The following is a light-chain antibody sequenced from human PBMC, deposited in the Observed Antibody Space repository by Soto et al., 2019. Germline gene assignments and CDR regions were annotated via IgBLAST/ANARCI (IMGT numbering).Light chain of an antibody. Sequence: DIQMTQSPSSLSASVGDRVTITCRASQGIRNNLGWYQQKPGKAPKRLIYAASSLQSVVTSRFSGSGSGTEFTLTISSLQPEDFATYYCLKHNSYLLFTFGPGTKVDIK. J-gene: IGKJ3*01. CDR3: LKHNSYLLFT. CDR2: AAS. V-gene: IGKV1-17*01. CDR1: QGIRNN.